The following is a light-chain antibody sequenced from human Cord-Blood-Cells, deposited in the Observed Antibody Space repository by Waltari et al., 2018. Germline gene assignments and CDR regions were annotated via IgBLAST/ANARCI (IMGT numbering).Light chain of an antibody. CDR2: EVS. J-gene: IGLJ2*01. CDR1: SSDVGGYNY. CDR3: SSYTSSSTRVV. V-gene: IGLV2-14*01. Sequence: QSALTQPASVSGSPGQSITISCTGTSSDVGGYNYVSWYQQHPGKAPKLMIYEVSNRPSEVSTRFSGSKSGNTASLTISGLQAEDEADYYCSSYTSSSTRVVFGGGTKLTVL.